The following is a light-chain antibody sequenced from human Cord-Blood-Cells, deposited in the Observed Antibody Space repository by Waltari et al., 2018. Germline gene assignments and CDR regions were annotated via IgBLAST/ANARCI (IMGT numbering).Light chain of an antibody. CDR1: SSDVGGSNY. CDR2: EYS. V-gene: IGLV2-14*01. J-gene: IGLJ2*01. Sequence: QSALTQPASVSGSPGQSITISCTGTSSDVGGSNYVSWYQQHPCNGPKLMIYEYSNRPSGVSNRFSGSKSGNTASLTISGLQAEDEADYYCSSYTSSSTLVFGGGTKLTVL. CDR3: SSYTSSSTLV.